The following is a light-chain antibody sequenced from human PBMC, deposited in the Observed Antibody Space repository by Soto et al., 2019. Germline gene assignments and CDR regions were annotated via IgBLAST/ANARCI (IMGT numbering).Light chain of an antibody. Sequence: QSVLTQPASVSGSPGQSITISCTGTSSDVGGSDHVSWYQQRPGKAPKLIIYEVTNWPSGVSHRFSGSKSGNTASLTISGLLAEDEAYYYCSSYTSGSTPYVFGTGTKVTVL. CDR2: EVT. CDR1: SSDVGGSDH. CDR3: SSYTSGSTPYV. V-gene: IGLV2-14*01. J-gene: IGLJ1*01.